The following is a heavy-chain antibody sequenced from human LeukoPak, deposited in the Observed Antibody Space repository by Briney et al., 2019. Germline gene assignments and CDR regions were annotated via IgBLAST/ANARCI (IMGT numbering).Heavy chain of an antibody. J-gene: IGHJ4*02. V-gene: IGHV3-21*01. CDR2: ISSSSSHT. CDR1: GFTFSSYT. D-gene: IGHD2-2*01. CDR3: VRAHGTYAPLGY. Sequence: GGSLRLSCAGSGFTFSSYTMSWVRQAPGKGLEWISSISSSSSHTYYADPAKGRFTISRDNTKRSLVLQMNSLRAEDTAVYYCVRAHGTYAPLGYWGQGILVTVSS.